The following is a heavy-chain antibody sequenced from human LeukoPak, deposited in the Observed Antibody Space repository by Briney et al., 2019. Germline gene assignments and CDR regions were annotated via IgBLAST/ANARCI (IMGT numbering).Heavy chain of an antibody. CDR1: GFTFSSYA. V-gene: IGHV3-23*01. CDR3: AKEYDSGGYGANFDY. D-gene: IGHD3-10*01. CDR2: ISDSGTHI. J-gene: IGHJ4*02. Sequence: GGSLRLSCAASGFTFSSYAMSWVRQAPGEGLEWVSSISDSGTHIYYADSVKGRFTISRDNSRNTMYLQMDSLRAEDTAVYYCAKEYDSGGYGANFDYWGQGTLVTVSS.